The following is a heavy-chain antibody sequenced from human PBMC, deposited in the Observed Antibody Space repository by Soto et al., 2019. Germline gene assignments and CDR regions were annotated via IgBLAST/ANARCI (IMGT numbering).Heavy chain of an antibody. V-gene: IGHV3-30*03. CDR3: ARSRDGYSFYFYYGMDG. Sequence: HPGGSLRLSCAASGFTFTSYGMHWVRQAPGKGLEWMALILHDGSAEYYADSVKGRFTISRDNSKNTLYLQMNSLRAEGTAVYYCARSRDGYSFYFYYGMDGWGQGTTVTVSS. CDR1: GFTFTSYG. D-gene: IGHD4-4*01. CDR2: ILHDGSAE. J-gene: IGHJ6*02.